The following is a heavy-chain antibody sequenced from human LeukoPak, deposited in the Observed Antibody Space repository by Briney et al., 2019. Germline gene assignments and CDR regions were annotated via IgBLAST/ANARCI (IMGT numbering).Heavy chain of an antibody. CDR1: GGSISSYY. CDR3: ARAYCGGDCYEGWFDP. V-gene: IGHV4-59*01. D-gene: IGHD2-21*02. CDR2: IYYSGST. J-gene: IGHJ5*02. Sequence: SETLSLTCTVSGGSISSYYWSWIRQPPGKGLEWIGYIYYSGSTNYNPSLKSRVTISVDTSKNQFSLELSSVTAADTAVYYCARAYCGGDCYEGWFDPWGQGTLVTVSS.